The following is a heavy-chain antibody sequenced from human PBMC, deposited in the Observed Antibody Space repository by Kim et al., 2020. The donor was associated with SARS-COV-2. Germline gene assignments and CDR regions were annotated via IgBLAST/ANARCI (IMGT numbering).Heavy chain of an antibody. D-gene: IGHD2-15*01. CDR1: GFTFSSYA. CDR2: ISYDGSNK. V-gene: IGHV3-30*04. J-gene: IGHJ6*02. CDR3: ARDRRGYCSGGSCPRKYYYYYYGKDV. Sequence: GGSLRLSCAASGFTFSSYAMHWVRQAPGKGLEWVAVISYDGSNKYYADSVKGRFTISRDNSKNTLYLQMNSLRAEDTAVYYCARDRRGYCSGGSCPRKYYYYYYGKDVWGQGTTVTVSS.